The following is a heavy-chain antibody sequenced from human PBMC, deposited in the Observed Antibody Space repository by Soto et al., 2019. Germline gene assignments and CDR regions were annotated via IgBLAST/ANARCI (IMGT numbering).Heavy chain of an antibody. CDR1: GFTVSSNY. CDR2: IYSGGST. V-gene: IGHV3-53*01. CDR3: ARDMGYYDILTGSPYGMDV. J-gene: IGHJ6*01. Sequence: GGSLRLSCAASGFTVSSNYMSWVRQAPGKGLEWVSVIYSGGSTYYADSVKGRFTISRDNSKNTLYLQMNSLRAEDTAVYYCARDMGYYDILTGSPYGMDVWGQGTTVNVFS. D-gene: IGHD3-9*01.